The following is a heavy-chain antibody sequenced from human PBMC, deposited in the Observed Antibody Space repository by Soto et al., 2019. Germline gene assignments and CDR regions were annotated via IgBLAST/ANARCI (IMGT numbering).Heavy chain of an antibody. CDR1: SDGYFTRVA. V-gene: IGHV1-58*01. CDR2: IAVGSSHT. J-gene: IGHJ4*02. D-gene: IGHD6-13*01. CDR3: EAAATAWQQDTPSDS. Sequence: VKVSYKASSDGYFTRVAVQLVRQPLGHRLEWLGWIAVGSSHTDYAPAFHGRIAITRDLSTRTVYMELNSLTSDDTAAYFCEAAATAWQQDTPSDSRGQGTLVTVSS.